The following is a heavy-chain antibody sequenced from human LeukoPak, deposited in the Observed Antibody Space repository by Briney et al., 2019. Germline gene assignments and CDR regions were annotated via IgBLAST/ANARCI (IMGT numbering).Heavy chain of an antibody. Sequence: ASVKVSCKASGYTFTSYDISWVRQAPGQGLEWMGWISAYNGNTNYAHHLQGRVTMTTDTSTSTAYMELRSLISDDTAVYFCATDDNALAGTALDCWGQGTLVTVSS. CDR3: ATDDNALAGTALDC. CDR2: ISAYNGNT. V-gene: IGHV1-18*01. D-gene: IGHD6-19*01. J-gene: IGHJ4*01. CDR1: GYTFTSYD.